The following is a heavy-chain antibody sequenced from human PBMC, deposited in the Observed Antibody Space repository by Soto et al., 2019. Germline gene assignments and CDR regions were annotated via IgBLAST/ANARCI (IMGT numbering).Heavy chain of an antibody. CDR1: GYSFTSYW. V-gene: IGHV5-10-1*01. Sequence: GESLKISCKGSGYSFTSYWISWVRQMPGKGLEWMGRIDPSDSYTNYSPSFQGHVTISADKSISTAYLQWSSLKASDTAMYYCARHPYSSGWFYSYGMDVWGQGTRVTVSS. CDR2: IDPSDSYT. J-gene: IGHJ6*02. D-gene: IGHD6-19*01. CDR3: ARHPYSSGWFYSYGMDV.